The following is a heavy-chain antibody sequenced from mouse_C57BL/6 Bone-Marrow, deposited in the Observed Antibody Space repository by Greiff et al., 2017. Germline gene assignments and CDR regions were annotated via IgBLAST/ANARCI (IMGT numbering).Heavy chain of an antibody. CDR2: INPGSGGT. CDR3: ARSELRQYYFDY. Sequence: VQLQQSGAELVRPGTSVKVSCKASGYAFTNYLIEWVKQRPGQGLEWIGVINPGSGGTNYNEKFKGKATLTADKSSSTAYMQLSSLTSEDSAVYFCARSELRQYYFDYWGQGTTLTGSS. CDR1: GYAFTNYL. D-gene: IGHD3-2*02. V-gene: IGHV1-54*01. J-gene: IGHJ2*01.